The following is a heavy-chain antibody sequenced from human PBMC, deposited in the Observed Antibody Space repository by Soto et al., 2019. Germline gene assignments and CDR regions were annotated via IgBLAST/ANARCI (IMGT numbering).Heavy chain of an antibody. CDR2: IIPISGTA. CDR3: ARSQGSSTSLEIYYYYYYGMDV. CDR1: GGTFSSYA. V-gene: IGHV1-69*01. Sequence: QVQLVQSGAEVKKPGSSVKVSCKASGGTFSSYAISWVRQAPGQGLEWMGGIIPISGTANYAQKFQGRVTTTAAESTSPAYMELRSMRSEATAVYYWARSQGSSTSLEIYYYYYYGMDVWGQGTTVTVSS. D-gene: IGHD2-2*01. J-gene: IGHJ6*02.